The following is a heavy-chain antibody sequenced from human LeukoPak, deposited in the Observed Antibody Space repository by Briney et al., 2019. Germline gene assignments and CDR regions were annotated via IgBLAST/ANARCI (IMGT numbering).Heavy chain of an antibody. V-gene: IGHV3-23*01. CDR3: ANGGGYQLLTDGY. Sequence: PGGSLRLSCAASGFTFSSYAMSWVRQAPGKGLEWVSAISGSGGSTYYADSVKGRFTISRDNSKNTLYLQMNSLRAEDTAVNYCANGGGYQLLTDGYWGQGTLVTVSS. J-gene: IGHJ4*02. CDR2: ISGSGGST. CDR1: GFTFSSYA. D-gene: IGHD2-2*01.